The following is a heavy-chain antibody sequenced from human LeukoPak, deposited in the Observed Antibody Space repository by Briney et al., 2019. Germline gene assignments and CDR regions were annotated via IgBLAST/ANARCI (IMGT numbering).Heavy chain of an antibody. J-gene: IGHJ4*02. CDR3: ARAHAARGQKGVRPRQSEGYYFDY. Sequence: GGSLRLSCAASGFTVSSNYMSWVRQAPGKGLEWVSVIYSGGSTYYVDSVKGRFTISRDNSKNTLYLQMNSLRAEDTAVYYCARAHAARGQKGVRPRQSEGYYFDYWGQGTLVTVSS. CDR2: IYSGGST. D-gene: IGHD2-15*01. V-gene: IGHV3-66*01. CDR1: GFTVSSNY.